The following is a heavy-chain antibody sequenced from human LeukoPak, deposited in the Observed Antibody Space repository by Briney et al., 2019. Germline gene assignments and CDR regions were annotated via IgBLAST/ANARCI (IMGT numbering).Heavy chain of an antibody. CDR2: ISGSGNKT. Sequence: GGSLRLSCAASGFTLSSYAMSWVRQAPGKGLEWVSSISGSGNKTYYADSVKGRFTISRVNSRNTMFLQMNSLRAEDTALYYCARINEAINWGQGTLVTVSS. V-gene: IGHV3-23*01. D-gene: IGHD1-1*01. CDR3: ARINEAIN. CDR1: GFTLSSYA. J-gene: IGHJ4*02.